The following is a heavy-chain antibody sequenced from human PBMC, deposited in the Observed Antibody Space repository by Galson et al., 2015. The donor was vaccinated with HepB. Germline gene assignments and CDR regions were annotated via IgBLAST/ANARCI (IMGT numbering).Heavy chain of an antibody. CDR3: ARSNSDAFDI. J-gene: IGHJ3*02. CDR2: IYYTGIT. V-gene: IGHV4-31*03. Sequence: LSLTCTVSGGSISSDGYYWSWIRQHPGKGLEWTGYIYYTGITYYNPSLRSRLIISVDTSKNQFSLKLNSVTAADTAVYYCARSNSDAFDIWGQGTMVTVSS. CDR1: GGSISSDGYY.